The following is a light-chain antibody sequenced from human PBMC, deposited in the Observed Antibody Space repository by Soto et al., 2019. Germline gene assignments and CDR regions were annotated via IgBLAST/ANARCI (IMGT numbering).Light chain of an antibody. CDR3: CSYTSLSTVV. J-gene: IGLJ2*01. V-gene: IGLV2-14*01. CDR2: AVS. Sequence: QSALTQPASVSGSPGQSITISCTGSSSDVGGYNHVSWYQHSPGKAPKLILFAVSDRPSGVSHRFSGSKSGNTASLTISGLQAEDDADYYCCSYTSLSTVVFGGGTKLTVL. CDR1: SSDVGGYNH.